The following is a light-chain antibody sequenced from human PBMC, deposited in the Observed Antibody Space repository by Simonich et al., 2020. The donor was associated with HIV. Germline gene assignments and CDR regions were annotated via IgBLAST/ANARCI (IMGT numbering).Light chain of an antibody. V-gene: IGKV4-1*01. Sequence: DIVMTQSPDSLAVSLGERATINCKSSQSVLYSSNNKNYLAWYQQKPGQPPKLLIHWASSRESGVPDRFSGSGSGTDFTLTIDSLQAEDVAFYYCHQYYTIPLTFGGGTKVEIK. CDR2: WAS. CDR3: HQYYTIPLT. CDR1: QSVLYSSNNKNY. J-gene: IGKJ4*01.